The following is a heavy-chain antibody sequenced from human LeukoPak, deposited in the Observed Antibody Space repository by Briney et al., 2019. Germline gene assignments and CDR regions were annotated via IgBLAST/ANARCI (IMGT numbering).Heavy chain of an antibody. D-gene: IGHD6-19*01. CDR2: ISGSGGST. CDR1: GFTFSSYA. V-gene: IGHV3-23*01. Sequence: GGSLRLACAASGFTFSSYAISWVRQAPGKGLEWVSAISGSGGSTYYADSVKGRFTISRDNSKNTLYLQMNSLRAEDTAVYYCAKGSRIAVAGNYDYWGQGTLVTVSS. CDR3: AKGSRIAVAGNYDY. J-gene: IGHJ4*02.